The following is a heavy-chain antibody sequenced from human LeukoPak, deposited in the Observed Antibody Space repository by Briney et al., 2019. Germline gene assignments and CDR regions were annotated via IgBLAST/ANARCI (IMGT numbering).Heavy chain of an antibody. J-gene: IGHJ4*02. CDR2: VYSGGST. D-gene: IGHD1-26*01. Sequence: GGSLRLCCTASRFTVTDIYMSWVRQAPGKGLEWVSSVYSGGSTYYADPVKGRFTISRDNSKNTLDLQMNSLRVDDTAVYYCARHSGNYYKELVYWGQGTLVTVSS. CDR1: RFTVTDIY. CDR3: ARHSGNYYKELVY. V-gene: IGHV3-66*04.